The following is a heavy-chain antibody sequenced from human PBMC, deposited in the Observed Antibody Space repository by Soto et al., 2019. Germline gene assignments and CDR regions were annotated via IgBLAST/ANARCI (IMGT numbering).Heavy chain of an antibody. CDR3: AKDRLAGNFDY. Sequence: PGGSLRLSCAASGFTFSSYAMHWVRQAPGKGLEYVSAISSNGGSTYYADSVKGRFTISRDNSKNTLYLQMSSLRVEDTAVYYCAKDRLAGNFDYWGQGTQVTVSS. V-gene: IGHV3-64*02. J-gene: IGHJ4*02. D-gene: IGHD6-25*01. CDR2: ISSNGGST. CDR1: GFTFSSYA.